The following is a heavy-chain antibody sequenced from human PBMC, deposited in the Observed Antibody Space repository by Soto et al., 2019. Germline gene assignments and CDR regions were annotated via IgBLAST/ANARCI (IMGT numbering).Heavy chain of an antibody. CDR3: ARGVAGVLVAGFDY. CDR2: INQDGSEK. Sequence: GGSLRLSCAASEFIFSMYLMSWVRQAPGKGLEWVANINQDGSEKYYADSVKGRFAISRDNTKNLLSLQMNSLRVEDTAIYYCARGVAGVLVAGFDYWGQGALVTVSS. D-gene: IGHD6-19*01. V-gene: IGHV3-7*01. J-gene: IGHJ4*02. CDR1: EFIFSMYL.